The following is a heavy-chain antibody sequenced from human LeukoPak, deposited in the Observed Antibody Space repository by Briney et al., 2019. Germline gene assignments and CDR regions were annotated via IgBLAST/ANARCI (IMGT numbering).Heavy chain of an antibody. J-gene: IGHJ4*02. CDR3: ARLTTPFDY. CDR2: INHSGST. D-gene: IGHD4/OR15-4a*01. Sequence: PSETLSLTCAVYGGSFSGYYWSWIRQPPGKGLEWIGEINHSGSTNYNPSLKSRVTISVDTSKNQFSLKLSSVTAADTAVYYCARLTTPFDYWGQGTLVTVSS. CDR1: GGSFSGYY. V-gene: IGHV4-34*01.